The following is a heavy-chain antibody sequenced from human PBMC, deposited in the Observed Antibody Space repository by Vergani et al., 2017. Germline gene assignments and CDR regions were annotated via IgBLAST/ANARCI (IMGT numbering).Heavy chain of an antibody. Sequence: QVQLVESGGGIVQPGTSLRLSCVASGFTFSSHAIHWVRRAPGKGLEWVALISGDETNTFYPDSLRGRFTISRDNSKNTLYLQMNSLRAEDTAVYYCAREITSARGMDVWGQGTTVTVSS. D-gene: IGHD1-1*01. V-gene: IGHV3-30*14. J-gene: IGHJ6*02. CDR1: GFTFSSHA. CDR2: ISGDETNT. CDR3: AREITSARGMDV.